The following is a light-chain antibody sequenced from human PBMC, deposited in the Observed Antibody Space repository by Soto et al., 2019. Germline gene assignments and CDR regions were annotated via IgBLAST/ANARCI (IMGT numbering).Light chain of an antibody. J-gene: IGKJ1*01. CDR3: QQYNSYWT. Sequence: DIQMTQSPSTLSASVGDRVTITCRASQSISSWLAWYQQKPGKAPKFLIYDASSLESGVQSRFSGSGSGTEFTLTISSLQPDDFAAYYCQQYNSYWTFGQGTKVEIK. CDR2: DAS. CDR1: QSISSW. V-gene: IGKV1-5*01.